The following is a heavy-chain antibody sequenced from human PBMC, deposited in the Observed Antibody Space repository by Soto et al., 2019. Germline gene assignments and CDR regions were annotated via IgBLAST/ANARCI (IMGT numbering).Heavy chain of an antibody. Sequence: QVQLEQSGAEVRKPGSTVKVFCKASGGTFSRSAISWVRQAPGQGLEWMGGIIPFLGTVNYAQKFQDRVTITADESTGTAYMELSSLISEDTAVYYCAKFAESSGYFDYWGQGTLVTVSS. CDR1: GGTFSRSA. CDR2: IIPFLGTV. D-gene: IGHD6-19*01. V-gene: IGHV1-69*01. J-gene: IGHJ4*02. CDR3: AKFAESSGYFDY.